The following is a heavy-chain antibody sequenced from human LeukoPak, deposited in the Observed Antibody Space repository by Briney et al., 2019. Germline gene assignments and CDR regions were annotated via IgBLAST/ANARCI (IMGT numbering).Heavy chain of an antibody. CDR2: ISGTGGST. Sequence: GGSLRLSCAASGFTFSNYAMSWVRQAPGKGLEWVSGISGTGGSTYYADSVKGRFTISRDNSKNTLYLQMNSLRAEDTAVYYCARGIWEMATIPYWYFDIWGRGTLVTVSS. CDR1: GFTFSNYA. CDR3: ARGIWEMATIPYWYFDI. J-gene: IGHJ2*01. D-gene: IGHD5-24*01. V-gene: IGHV3-23*01.